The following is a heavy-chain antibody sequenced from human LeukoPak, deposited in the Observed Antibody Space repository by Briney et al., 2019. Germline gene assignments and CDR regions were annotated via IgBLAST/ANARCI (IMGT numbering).Heavy chain of an antibody. D-gene: IGHD1-26*01. CDR3: ARDGSYGHFDY. J-gene: IGHJ4*02. V-gene: IGHV1-18*01. Sequence: ASVKVSCKASGYTFTSYGISWVRQAPGQGLEGMGWISAYNGNTNYAQKLQGRVTMTTDTSTSTAYMELGRLRSVDTGEYYCARDGSYGHFDYWGQGTVVSVSS. CDR2: ISAYNGNT. CDR1: GYTFTSYG.